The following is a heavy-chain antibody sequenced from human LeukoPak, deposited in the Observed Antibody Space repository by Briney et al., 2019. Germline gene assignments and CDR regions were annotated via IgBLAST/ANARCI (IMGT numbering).Heavy chain of an antibody. Sequence: PGGSLRLSCTASGFTFGDYAMSWVRQAPGKGLEWIGEINHSGSTNYNPSLKSRVTISVDTSKNQFSLKLSSVTAADTAVYYCARGEQWLDFDYWGQGTLVTVSS. D-gene: IGHD6-19*01. J-gene: IGHJ4*02. V-gene: IGHV4-34*01. CDR1: GFTFGDYA. CDR3: ARGEQWLDFDY. CDR2: INHSGST.